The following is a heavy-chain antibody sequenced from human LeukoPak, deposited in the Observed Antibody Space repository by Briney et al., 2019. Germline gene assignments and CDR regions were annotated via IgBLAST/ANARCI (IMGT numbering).Heavy chain of an antibody. CDR3: AKGREWLFDD. J-gene: IGHJ4*02. V-gene: IGHV3-23*01. CDR1: GFTFSNYA. CDR2: ISGSGGGT. Sequence: GGSLRLSCAASGFTFSNYAMSWARQSPGKGVEWVSTISGSGGGTYYAPSVKGRFTISRDNSKNTLYLQMNSLRVEDTALYYCAKGREWLFDDWGQGTLVTVSS. D-gene: IGHD3-3*01.